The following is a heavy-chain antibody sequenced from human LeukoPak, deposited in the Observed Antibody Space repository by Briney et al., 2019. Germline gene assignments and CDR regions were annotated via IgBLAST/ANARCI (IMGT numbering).Heavy chain of an antibody. CDR1: GHTFTDYY. J-gene: IGHJ5*02. Sequence: ASVKVSCKTSGHTFTDYYMHWVRQAPGQGLEWMGRINPNSGGTNYAQKFQGRVTMTRDTSISTVYMELSRLRSDDTAVYYCARACSGGSCYSENWFDPWGQGTLVPVSS. CDR3: ARACSGGSCYSENWFDP. D-gene: IGHD2-15*01. V-gene: IGHV1-2*06. CDR2: INPNSGGT.